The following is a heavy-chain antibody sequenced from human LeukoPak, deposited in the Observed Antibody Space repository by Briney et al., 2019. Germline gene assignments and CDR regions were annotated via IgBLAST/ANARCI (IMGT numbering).Heavy chain of an antibody. CDR3: AKEVYYFDTSGLYSFAFDI. V-gene: IGHV3-23*01. J-gene: IGHJ3*02. CDR1: GFSFSSYA. D-gene: IGHD3-22*01. Sequence: GGSLRLSCASSGFSFSSYAMSWVRQAPGKGLEWVSSTSGSGAGTYYADSVKGRFTISRDNSKNTLYLQMNSLRVEDTAVYYCAKEVYYFDTSGLYSFAFDIWGQGTMVTVPS. CDR2: TSGSGAGT.